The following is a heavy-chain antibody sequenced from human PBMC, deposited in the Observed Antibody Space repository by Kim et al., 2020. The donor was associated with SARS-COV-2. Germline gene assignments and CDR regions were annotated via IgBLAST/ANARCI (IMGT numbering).Heavy chain of an antibody. J-gene: IGHJ4*02. D-gene: IGHD3-16*01. V-gene: IGHV1-46*01. CDR3: ARDPRVIVFKFEGYFDY. Sequence: FQGRVTMTRDTSTSTVYMELSSLRSEDTAVYYCARDPRVIVFKFEGYFDYWGQGTLVTVSS.